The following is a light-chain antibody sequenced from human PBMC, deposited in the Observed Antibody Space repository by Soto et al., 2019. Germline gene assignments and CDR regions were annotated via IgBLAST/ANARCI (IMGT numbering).Light chain of an antibody. Sequence: QSALTQPRSVSGSPGQSVTISCTGTSSDVGGYNYVSWYQQHPGKAPKLMIYAVSKRPSGVPDRFSGSKSGNTASLTISGLQAEDEADYYCCSYAGNYIFVFGGGTKLTVL. J-gene: IGLJ2*01. CDR3: CSYAGNYIFV. CDR1: SSDVGGYNY. V-gene: IGLV2-11*01. CDR2: AVS.